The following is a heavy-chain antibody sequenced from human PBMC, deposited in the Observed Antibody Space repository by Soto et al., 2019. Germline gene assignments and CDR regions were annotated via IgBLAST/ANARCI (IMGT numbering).Heavy chain of an antibody. CDR3: ARDQSGIGYYVDWFDP. Sequence: ASVKVSCKASGYTYISYSMHWVRQAPGQRLEWMGWINAGNGNTYYSQNFKDRVTFTRDTIATTVFMELTSLTSEDTAVYYCARDQSGIGYYVDWFDPWGQGTLVTVSS. CDR2: INAGNGNT. CDR1: GYTYISYS. D-gene: IGHD3-10*02. V-gene: IGHV1-3*01. J-gene: IGHJ5*02.